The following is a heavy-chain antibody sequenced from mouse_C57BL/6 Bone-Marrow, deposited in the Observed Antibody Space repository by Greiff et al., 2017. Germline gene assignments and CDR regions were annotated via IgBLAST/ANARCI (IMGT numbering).Heavy chain of an antibody. D-gene: IGHD2-5*01. J-gene: IGHJ1*03. CDR2: IYPGDGDT. Sequence: QVQLQQSGPELVKPGASVKISCKASGYAFSSSWLNWVKQRPGKGLEWIGRIYPGDGDTNYNGKFKGKATLTADKSSSTAYMQLSSLTSEDSAVYFWARAYYSNYESLHWYFDVWGTGTTVTVSS. CDR3: ARAYYSNYESLHWYFDV. CDR1: GYAFSSSW. V-gene: IGHV1-82*01.